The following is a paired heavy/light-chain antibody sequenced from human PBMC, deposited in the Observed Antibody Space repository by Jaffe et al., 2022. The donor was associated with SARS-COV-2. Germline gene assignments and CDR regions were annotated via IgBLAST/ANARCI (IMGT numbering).Light chain of an antibody. CDR1: SSDVGGYNY. V-gene: IGLV2-14*03. J-gene: IGLJ1*01. CDR3: SSYISSSTYV. Sequence: QSALTQPASVSGSPGQSITISCTGTSSDVGGYNYVSWYQQHPGKAPKLMIYDVSNRPSGVSNRFSGSKSGNTASLTISGLQAEDEADYYCSSYISSSTYVFGTGTKVTVL. CDR2: DVS.
Heavy chain of an antibody. CDR3: ARLGIAVAGIANGYYYGMDV. V-gene: IGHV4-31*03. CDR1: GGSISSGGDY. D-gene: IGHD6-19*01. J-gene: IGHJ6*02. CDR2: IYYSGST. Sequence: QVQLQESGPGVVKPSQTLSLTCTVSGGSISSGGDYWSWIRQHPGKGLEWIGYIYYSGSTYYNPSLKSRVTISVDTSKNQFSLKLSSVTAADTAVYYCARLGIAVAGIANGYYYGMDVWGQGTTVTVFS.